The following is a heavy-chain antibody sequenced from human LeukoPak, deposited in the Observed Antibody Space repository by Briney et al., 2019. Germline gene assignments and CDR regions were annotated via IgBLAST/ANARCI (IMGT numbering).Heavy chain of an antibody. Sequence: GGSLRLSCAASGFTFRSYSMNWVRQAPGKGLEWVSSISSGSSYIYYADSVKGRFTISRDNAKNSLFLQMNSLRAEDTAVYYCARGQYSSSSPYYYYYMDVWGKGTTVTVSS. CDR3: ARGQYSSSSPYYYYYMDV. D-gene: IGHD6-6*01. V-gene: IGHV3-21*04. CDR1: GFTFRSYS. CDR2: ISSGSSYI. J-gene: IGHJ6*03.